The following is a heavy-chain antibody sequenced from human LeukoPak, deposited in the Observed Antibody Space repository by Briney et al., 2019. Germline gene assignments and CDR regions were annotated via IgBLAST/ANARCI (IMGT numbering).Heavy chain of an antibody. CDR1: GYTFTIYD. CDR3: AGNFDWLRKYPHY. Sequence: ASVKVSCKASGYTFTIYDINWVRQATGQGREWMGWMNTNSGNTGYAQKFQGRVTMTRNTSISTAYMELSSLRSEDTAVYYCAGNFDWLRKYPHYWGQGTLVTVSS. D-gene: IGHD3-9*01. V-gene: IGHV1-8*01. CDR2: MNTNSGNT. J-gene: IGHJ4*02.